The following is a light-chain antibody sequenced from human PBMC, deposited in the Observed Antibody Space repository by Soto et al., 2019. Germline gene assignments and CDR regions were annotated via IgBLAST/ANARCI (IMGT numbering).Light chain of an antibody. Sequence: QSALTQPVSVSGSPGQSITISCTGTSNDVGSYNTVSWYQQHPGKVPKLMIYEVSNRPSGVSHRFSASKSGITASLTISGLQAEDEADYYCSSETSSKTLLFGGGTKLTVL. CDR2: EVS. CDR3: SSETSSKTLL. J-gene: IGLJ2*01. V-gene: IGLV2-14*01. CDR1: SNDVGSYNT.